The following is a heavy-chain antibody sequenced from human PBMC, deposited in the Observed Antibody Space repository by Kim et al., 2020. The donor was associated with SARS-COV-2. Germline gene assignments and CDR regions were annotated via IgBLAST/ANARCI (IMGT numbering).Heavy chain of an antibody. Sequence: ASVKVSCKVSGYTLTELSMHWVRQAPGKGLEWMGGFDPEDGETIYAQKFQGRVTMTEDTSTDTAYMELSSLRSEDTAVYYCATQSYRGYDNGYYFDYWGQGTLVTVSS. CDR3: ATQSYRGYDNGYYFDY. CDR1: GYTLTELS. D-gene: IGHD5-12*01. J-gene: IGHJ4*02. V-gene: IGHV1-24*01. CDR2: FDPEDGET.